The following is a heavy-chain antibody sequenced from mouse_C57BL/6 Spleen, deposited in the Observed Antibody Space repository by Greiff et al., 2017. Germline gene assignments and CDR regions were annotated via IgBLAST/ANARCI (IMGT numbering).Heavy chain of an antibody. D-gene: IGHD2-4*01. CDR1: GFTFSDYG. CDR3: ARPGDYDVWYVDG. J-gene: IGHJ1*03. Sequence: EVQLMESGGGLVKPGGSLKLSCAASGFTFSDYGMHWVRQAPEKGLEWVAYISSGSSTIYYADTVKGRFTISRDNAKNTLYLQMTSLRSEDTAMYDCARPGDYDVWYVDGWGTGATVTVAS. V-gene: IGHV5-17*01. CDR2: ISSGSSTI.